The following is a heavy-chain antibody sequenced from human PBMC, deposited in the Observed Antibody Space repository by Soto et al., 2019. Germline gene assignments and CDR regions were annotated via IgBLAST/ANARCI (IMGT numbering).Heavy chain of an antibody. CDR1: GGSISSYC. V-gene: IGHV4-59*08. D-gene: IGHD1-1*01. Sequence: SETLSLTCTVSGGSISSYCWSWIRQPPGKGLEWIGYIYYSGSTNYNPSLKSRVTISVDTSKNQFSLKLSSVTAADTAVYYCARRYGYSFDYWGQGTLVTVSS. J-gene: IGHJ4*02. CDR3: ARRYGYSFDY. CDR2: IYYSGST.